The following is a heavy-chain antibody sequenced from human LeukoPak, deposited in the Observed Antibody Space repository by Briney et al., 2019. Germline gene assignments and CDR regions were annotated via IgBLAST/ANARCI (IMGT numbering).Heavy chain of an antibody. Sequence: SETLSLTCTVSGGSISSYYWSWIRQPPGKGLEWIGYIYCSGSTNYNPSLKSRVTISVDTSKNQFSLKLSSVTAADTAVYYCARDLDYGDYVSAFDIWGQGTMVTVSS. J-gene: IGHJ3*02. V-gene: IGHV4-59*01. CDR1: GGSISSYY. CDR2: IYCSGST. D-gene: IGHD4-17*01. CDR3: ARDLDYGDYVSAFDI.